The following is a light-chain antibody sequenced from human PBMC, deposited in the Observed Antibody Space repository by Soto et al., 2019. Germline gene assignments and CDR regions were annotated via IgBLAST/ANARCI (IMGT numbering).Light chain of an antibody. Sequence: QSALTQPASVSGSPGQSITISCTGTSNDVGSYNYVSWYQHHPGKAPKLMIYDVNNRPSGVSNRFSGSKSGNTASLTISGLQAEDEADYHCSSLTGSSTLYVFGSGTKLTVL. J-gene: IGLJ1*01. CDR3: SSLTGSSTLYV. V-gene: IGLV2-14*03. CDR2: DVN. CDR1: SNDVGSYNY.